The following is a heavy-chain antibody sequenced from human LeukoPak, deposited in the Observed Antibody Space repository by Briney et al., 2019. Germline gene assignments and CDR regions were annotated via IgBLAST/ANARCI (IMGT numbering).Heavy chain of an antibody. CDR3: ARDSKTGYAYYYYYYGMDV. D-gene: IGHD3-9*01. CDR2: INHSGST. CDR1: GRSFSGYY. J-gene: IGHJ6*02. V-gene: IGHV4-34*01. Sequence: SETLSLTCAVYGRSFSGYYWSWIRQPPGKGLEWIGEINHSGSTNYNPSLKSRVTISVDTSKNQFSLKLSSVTAADTAVYYCARDSKTGYAYYYYYYGMDVWGQGTTVTVSS.